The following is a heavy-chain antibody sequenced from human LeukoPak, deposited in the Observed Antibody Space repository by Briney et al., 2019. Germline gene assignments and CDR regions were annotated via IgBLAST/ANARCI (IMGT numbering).Heavy chain of an antibody. V-gene: IGHV3-13*01. D-gene: IGHD3-10*01. J-gene: IGHJ6*03. CDR3: ARASVGWFGELARNYYYYYMDV. CDR1: GFTFSSYD. Sequence: GGSLRLSCAASGFTFSSYDMHWVRQATGKGLEWVSAIGTAGDTYYPGSVKGRFTISRENAKNSLYLQMNSLRAGDTAVYYCARASVGWFGELARNYYYYYMDVWGKGTTVTISS. CDR2: IGTAGDT.